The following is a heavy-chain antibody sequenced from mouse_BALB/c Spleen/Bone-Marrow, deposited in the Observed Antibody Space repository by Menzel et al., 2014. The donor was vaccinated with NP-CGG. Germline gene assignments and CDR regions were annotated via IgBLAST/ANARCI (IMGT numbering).Heavy chain of an antibody. D-gene: IGHD2-1*01. CDR1: GYTFTNYW. V-gene: IGHV1S132*01. CDR2: IFPGIGTT. Sequence: QVQLKESGAELVKPGASVKLSCKTFGYTFTNYWIQWVKQRPGQGLGWIGEIFPGIGTTYYNEKFKGKATLTIDTSSSTAYMQLSSLTSEDSAVYFCARGGNYGYWGQGTTLTVSS. CDR3: ARGGNYGY. J-gene: IGHJ2*01.